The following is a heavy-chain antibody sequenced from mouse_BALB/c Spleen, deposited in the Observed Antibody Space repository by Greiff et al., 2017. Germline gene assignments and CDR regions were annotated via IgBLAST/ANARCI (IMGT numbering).Heavy chain of an antibody. V-gene: IGHV2-2*02. CDR1: GFSLTSYG. CDR2: IWSGGST. CDR3: ARNFGYGNYVPYYAMDY. Sequence: QVQLKESGPGLVQPSQSLSITCTVSGFSLTSYGVHWVRQSPGKGLEWLGVIWSGGSTDYNAAFISRLSISKDNSKSQVFFKMNSLQANDTAIYYCARNFGYGNYVPYYAMDYWGQGTSVTVSS. D-gene: IGHD2-1*01. J-gene: IGHJ4*01.